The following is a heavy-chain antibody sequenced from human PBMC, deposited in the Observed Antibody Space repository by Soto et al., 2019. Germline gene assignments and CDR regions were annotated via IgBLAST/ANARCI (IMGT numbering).Heavy chain of an antibody. D-gene: IGHD6-19*01. V-gene: IGHV1-69*13. CDR1: GGTFSSYA. J-gene: IGHJ6*02. CDR3: ARDRAVAVPFLCGIDV. CDR2: IIPIFGTA. Sequence: SVKVSCKASGGTFSSYAISWVRQAPGQGLEWMGGIIPIFGTANYAQKFQGRVTITADESTSTAYMELSSLRSEDTAVYYCARDRAVAVPFLCGIDVWGQGTTVTVSS.